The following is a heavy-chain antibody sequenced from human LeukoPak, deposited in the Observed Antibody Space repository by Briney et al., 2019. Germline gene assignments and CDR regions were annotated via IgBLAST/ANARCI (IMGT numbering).Heavy chain of an antibody. Sequence: ASVKVSCKAPGYTFTSNNINWVRQAPGQGLEWMGWMDPNSADTAYAQKFQGRVAMTRDTSISTAYMELSSLRSEDTAVYYCARADTSGWFVDYWGQGTLVTVSS. CDR2: MDPNSADT. V-gene: IGHV1-8*01. D-gene: IGHD6-19*01. CDR3: ARADTSGWFVDY. J-gene: IGHJ4*02. CDR1: GYTFTSNN.